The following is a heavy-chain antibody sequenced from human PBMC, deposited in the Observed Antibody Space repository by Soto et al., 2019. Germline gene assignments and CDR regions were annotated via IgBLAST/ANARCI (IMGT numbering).Heavy chain of an antibody. CDR2: ISGYNGDT. J-gene: IGHJ6*02. V-gene: IGHV1-18*01. Sequence: QGQLVQSGAEVKKPGASVKVSCKASGYTFTRYGISWVRQAPGQGLEWMGWISGYNGDTKYAQKFQGRVNRTIDTSTTTAFMELRSLTSDDTAVYYCAKNGQPPYYYYGLDVWGQGTTVTVSS. D-gene: IGHD2-8*01. CDR1: GYTFTRYG. CDR3: AKNGQPPYYYYGLDV.